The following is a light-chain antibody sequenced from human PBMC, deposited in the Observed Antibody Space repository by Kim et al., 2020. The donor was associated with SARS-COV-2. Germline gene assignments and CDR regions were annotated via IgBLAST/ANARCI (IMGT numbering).Light chain of an antibody. J-gene: IGLJ3*02. V-gene: IGLV1-47*01. Sequence: GQTVPISCSGSNSNIGNNFVNWYRQLPGAAPKLVIYRNHERPSGVPDRFSGSKSGTSASLVISGVRSGDGGDYYCASWDDSLSGQVFGGGTKVTVL. CDR3: ASWDDSLSGQV. CDR2: RNH. CDR1: NSNIGNNF.